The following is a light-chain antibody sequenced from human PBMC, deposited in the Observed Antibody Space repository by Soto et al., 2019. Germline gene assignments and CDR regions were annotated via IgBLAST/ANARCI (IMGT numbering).Light chain of an antibody. V-gene: IGKV3-11*01. J-gene: IGKJ3*01. Sequence: EIVLTQSPATLSLSPGERATLSCRASQSVSSYLAWYQQKPGQAPSLLIYDASNRATGIPARFSGSGSGTDFTLTISSLEPEYFAVYYCQQRSNWPPLFTFGPGTKVDIK. CDR3: QQRSNWPPLFT. CDR1: QSVSSY. CDR2: DAS.